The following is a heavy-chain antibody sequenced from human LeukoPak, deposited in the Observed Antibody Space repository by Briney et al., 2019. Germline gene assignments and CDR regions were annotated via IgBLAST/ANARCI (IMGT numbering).Heavy chain of an antibody. Sequence: GGSLRLSCAASGFTFSNYSMSWVRQAPGKGLEWVSSISSNSKYIYYADSVKGRFTISRDNAKKSLYLQMNSLRAEDTAFYYCARVGYSSGWRAPDFDYWGQGTLVTVSS. CDR1: GFTFSNYS. V-gene: IGHV3-21*01. CDR2: ISSNSKYI. D-gene: IGHD6-19*01. CDR3: ARVGYSSGWRAPDFDY. J-gene: IGHJ4*02.